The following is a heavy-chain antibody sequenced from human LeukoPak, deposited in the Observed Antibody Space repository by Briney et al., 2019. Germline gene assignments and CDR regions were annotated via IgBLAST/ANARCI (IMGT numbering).Heavy chain of an antibody. J-gene: IGHJ4*02. Sequence: PGRSLRLSCAASGFTFDDYAMYWVRQAPGKGLEWVSGLSWNSASVAYADSVKGRFTISRDNAKNSLYLQMNSLRAEDTAVYYCARDRGYDFWSGSTVDYWGQGTLVTVSS. CDR3: ARDRGYDFWSGSTVDY. CDR1: GFTFDDYA. V-gene: IGHV3-9*01. CDR2: LSWNSASV. D-gene: IGHD3-3*01.